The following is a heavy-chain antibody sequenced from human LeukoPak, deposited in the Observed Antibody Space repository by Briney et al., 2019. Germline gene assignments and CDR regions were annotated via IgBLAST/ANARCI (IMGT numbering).Heavy chain of an antibody. CDR2: ISSSSSYI. Sequence: PGGSLRLSCAASGFTFSSYSMNWVRQAPGKGLEWVSSISSSSSYIYYADSVKGRFTISRDNAKNSLYLQMNSLRAEDTAAYYCARDPKAVANWFDPWGQGTLVTVSS. CDR3: ARDPKAVANWFDP. CDR1: GFTFSSYS. J-gene: IGHJ5*02. D-gene: IGHD6-19*01. V-gene: IGHV3-21*01.